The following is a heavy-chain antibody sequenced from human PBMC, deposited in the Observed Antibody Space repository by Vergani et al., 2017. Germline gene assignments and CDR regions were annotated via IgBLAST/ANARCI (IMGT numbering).Heavy chain of an antibody. Sequence: EVQLVESGGGLVQPGGSLRLSCAASGFSFSSYSMNWVRQAPGKGLEWVASISGSSSYVFYRDSVEGRFTITRDNAKKSVYLQMNSLRAEDTAVYYCAKDNVPGYYDSSGYCDYWGQGTLVTVSS. CDR3: AKDNVPGYYDSSGYCDY. V-gene: IGHV3-21*04. CDR1: GFSFSSYS. D-gene: IGHD3-22*01. J-gene: IGHJ4*02. CDR2: ISGSSSYV.